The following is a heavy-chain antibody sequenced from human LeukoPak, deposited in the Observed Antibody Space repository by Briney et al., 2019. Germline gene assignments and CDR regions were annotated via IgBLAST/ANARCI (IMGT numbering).Heavy chain of an antibody. Sequence: GGSLRLSCAASGFTFSSYAMHWVRQAPGKGLEYVSAISSNGGSTYYANSVKGRFTISRDNSKNTLYLQMGSLRAEDMAVYYCARDEYGDLDYWGQGTLVTVSS. D-gene: IGHD4-17*01. V-gene: IGHV3-64*01. CDR2: ISSNGGST. CDR3: ARDEYGDLDY. J-gene: IGHJ4*02. CDR1: GFTFSSYA.